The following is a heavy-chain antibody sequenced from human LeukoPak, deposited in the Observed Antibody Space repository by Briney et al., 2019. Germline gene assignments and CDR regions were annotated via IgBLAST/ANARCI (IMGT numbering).Heavy chain of an antibody. V-gene: IGHV3-30-3*01. D-gene: IGHD6-19*01. CDR3: ATGYSSGWYYFDY. J-gene: IGHJ4*02. CDR2: ISYDGSNK. CDR1: GFTFSSYA. Sequence: PGGSLRLSCAASGFTFSSYAMHWVRQAPGKGLEWVAVISYDGSNKYYADSVKGRFTISRDNSKNTLYLQMNSLRVEDTAVYYCATGYSSGWYYFDYWGQGTLVTVSS.